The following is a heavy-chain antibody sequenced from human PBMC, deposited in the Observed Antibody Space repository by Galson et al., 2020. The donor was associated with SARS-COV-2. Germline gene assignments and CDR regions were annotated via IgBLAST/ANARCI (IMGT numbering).Heavy chain of an antibody. Sequence: ESLKISCAASGFTFSNYWMHWVRQAPGKGLVWVSRINSDGSSTSYADSVQGRFTISRDNAKNTLYLQMNSLRAEDTAVYYCAIQGVRGAISYWGQGTLVTVSS. CDR2: INSDGSST. D-gene: IGHD3-10*01. V-gene: IGHV3-74*01. J-gene: IGHJ4*02. CDR3: AIQGVRGAISY. CDR1: GFTFSNYW.